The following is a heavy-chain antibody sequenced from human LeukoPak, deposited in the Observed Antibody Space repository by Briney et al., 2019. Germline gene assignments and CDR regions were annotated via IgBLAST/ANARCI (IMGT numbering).Heavy chain of an antibody. CDR2: INPSGGST. V-gene: IGHV1-46*01. J-gene: IGHJ3*02. CDR1: GYTFTSYG. Sequence: ASVKVSCKASGYTFTSYGISWVRQAPGQGLEWMGIINPSGGSTSYAQKFQGRVTMTRDTSTSTVYMELSSLRSEDTAVYYCARDSITMIEAAFDIRGQGTMVTVSS. D-gene: IGHD3-22*01. CDR3: ARDSITMIEAAFDI.